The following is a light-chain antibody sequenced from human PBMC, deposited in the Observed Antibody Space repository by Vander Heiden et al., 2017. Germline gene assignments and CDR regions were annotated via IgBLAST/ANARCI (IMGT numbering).Light chain of an antibody. CDR2: MAS. CDR3: QQYNSYSQSWT. J-gene: IGKJ1*01. CDR1: QSVSSW. Sequence: DIQMTQSPSTLSASIGDRVTITCRASQSVSSWLAWYQQKPGKAPKLLIYMASSLERGVPSRFSGSGSGTEFTLTISSLQPDDFATYYCQQYNSYSQSWTFGQGTKVEIK. V-gene: IGKV1-5*03.